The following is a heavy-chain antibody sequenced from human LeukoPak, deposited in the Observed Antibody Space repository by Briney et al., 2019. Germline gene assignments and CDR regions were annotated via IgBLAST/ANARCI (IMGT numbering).Heavy chain of an antibody. CDR1: GFTFSSYG. CDR3: ARERFGELSKDY. V-gene: IGHV3-33*01. Sequence: GGSLRLSCAASGFTFSSYGMHWVRQVPGKGLEWVAVIWYDGSNKYYADSVKGRFTISRDNSKNTLYLQMNSLRAEDTAVYYCARERFGELSKDYWGQGTLVTVSS. CDR2: IWYDGSNK. D-gene: IGHD3-10*01. J-gene: IGHJ4*02.